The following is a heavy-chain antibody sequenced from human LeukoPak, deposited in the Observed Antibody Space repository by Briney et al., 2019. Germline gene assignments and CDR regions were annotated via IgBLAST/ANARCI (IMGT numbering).Heavy chain of an antibody. CDR2: IRYDGSNK. Sequence: PGGSLRLSCAASGFTFSSYGMYWVRQAPGKGLEWVAFIRYDGSNKYYADSVKGRFTISRDNSKNTLYLQMNSLRAEDTAVYYCAKDTLRYCSSTSCGWCGYWGQGTLVTVSS. CDR3: AKDTLRYCSSTSCGWCGY. J-gene: IGHJ4*02. V-gene: IGHV3-30*02. CDR1: GFTFSSYG. D-gene: IGHD2-2*01.